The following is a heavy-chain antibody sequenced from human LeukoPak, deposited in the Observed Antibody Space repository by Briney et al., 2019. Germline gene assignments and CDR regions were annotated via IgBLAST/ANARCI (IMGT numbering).Heavy chain of an antibody. CDR2: INHSGST. V-gene: IGHV4-34*01. J-gene: IGHJ4*02. Sequence: PSETLSLTCAVYGGSFSGYYWSWIRQPPGKGLEWIGEINHSGSTNYNPSLKSRVTISVDTSKNQFSLKLSSVTAADTAVYYCARDYGDYEDYLDYWGQGTLVTVSS. CDR3: ARDYGDYEDYLDY. CDR1: GGSFSGYY. D-gene: IGHD4-17*01.